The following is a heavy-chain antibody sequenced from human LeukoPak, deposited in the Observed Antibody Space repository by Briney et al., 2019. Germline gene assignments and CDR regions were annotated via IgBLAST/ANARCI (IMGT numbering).Heavy chain of an antibody. CDR2: INPNSGGT. J-gene: IGHJ4*02. D-gene: IGHD3-10*01. V-gene: IGHV1-2*02. CDR3: ARGYGSGSYDPCYY. CDR1: GDTFTGYY. Sequence: GASVKVSCKASGDTFTGYYMHWVRQAPGQGLEWMRWINPNSGGTNYSQKFQGRVSMTRDTSISTAYMELSRLRSDDTAVYYCARGYGSGSYDPCYYWGQGTLVTVSS.